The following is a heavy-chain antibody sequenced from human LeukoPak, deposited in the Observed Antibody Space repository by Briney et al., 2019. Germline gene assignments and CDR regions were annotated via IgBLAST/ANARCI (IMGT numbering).Heavy chain of an antibody. CDR1: GFTFSNAW. D-gene: IGHD6-13*01. CDR2: IKSKTDGGKK. J-gene: IGHJ4*02. V-gene: IGHV3-15*01. CDR3: TTRFGSSSSENFDY. Sequence: GGSLRLSCAASGFTFSNAWMSWVRQAPGKGLEWVGRIKSKTDGGKKDYAAPVKGRFTISRDDSKNTLYLQMNSLKTEDTAVYYCTTRFGSSSSENFDYWGQGTLITVSS.